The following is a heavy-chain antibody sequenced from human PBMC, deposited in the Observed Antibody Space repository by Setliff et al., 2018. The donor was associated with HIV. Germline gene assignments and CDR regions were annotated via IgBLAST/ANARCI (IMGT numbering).Heavy chain of an antibody. D-gene: IGHD3-3*01. J-gene: IGHJ5*02. CDR3: AKDYATTFWEYNWFDL. V-gene: IGHV3-23*01. CDR1: GFTFSSYC. CDR2: ISGSGGST. Sequence: GGSLRLSCVASGFTFSSYCMEWFRQAPGKGLEWVSAISGSGGSTYYADSVKGRFTISRDNAKNSLYLQMNGLRAGDTAVYYCAKDYATTFWEYNWFDLWGQGTLVTVS.